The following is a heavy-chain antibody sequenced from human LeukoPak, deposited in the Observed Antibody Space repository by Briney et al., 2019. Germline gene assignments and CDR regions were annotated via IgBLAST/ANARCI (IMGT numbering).Heavy chain of an antibody. CDR1: GYTFTSYY. CDR2: NNPSSGTT. CDR3: ARDRGLLYGSSGCLDS. V-gene: IGHV1-46*01. Sequence: ASVKVSCKASGYTFTSYYMHWVRQAPGHRLEWMGLNNPSSGTTSYAQKFQGRVTMTRDTSTSTVYMELSSLTSEDTAVYYCARDRGLLYGSSGCLDSWGQGTLVTVSS. D-gene: IGHD6-19*01. J-gene: IGHJ4*02.